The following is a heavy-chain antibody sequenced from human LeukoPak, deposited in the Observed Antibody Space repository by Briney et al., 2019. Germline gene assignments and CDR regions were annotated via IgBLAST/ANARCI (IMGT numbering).Heavy chain of an antibody. V-gene: IGHV1-46*02. Sequence: ASVKVSCKASGYTFNNHYMYWVRQAPGQGLEWMGVINPSGGSTSYAQKFQGRVTMTRDTSTRTVYMEVNSLRSEGTAVYYCARQGTYSSAIGMGYWGQGTLVTVSS. CDR3: ARQGTYSSAIGMGY. J-gene: IGHJ4*02. CDR1: GYTFNNHY. CDR2: INPSGGST. D-gene: IGHD6-19*01.